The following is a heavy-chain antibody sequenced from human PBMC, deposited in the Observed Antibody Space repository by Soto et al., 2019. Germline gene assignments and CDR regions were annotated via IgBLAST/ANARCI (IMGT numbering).Heavy chain of an antibody. CDR2: INHSGST. V-gene: IGHV4-34*01. D-gene: IGHD4-17*01. CDR1: GGSFSGYY. CDR3: ARKKPFVTVTKNYFDY. J-gene: IGHJ4*02. Sequence: SETLSLTCAVYGGSFSGYYWSWIRQPPGKGLEWIGEINHSGSTNYNPSLKSRVTISVDTSKNQFSLKLSSVTAADTAVYYCARKKPFVTVTKNYFDYWGKGTLVTVSS.